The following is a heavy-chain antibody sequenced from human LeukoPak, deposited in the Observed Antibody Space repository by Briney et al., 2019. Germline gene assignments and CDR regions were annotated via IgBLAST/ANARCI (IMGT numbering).Heavy chain of an antibody. V-gene: IGHV1-2*02. Sequence: GASVKVSCKASGYTFTGYYMHWVRQAPGQGLEWMGWINPNSGGTNYAQKLQGRVTMTTDTSTSTAYMELRSLRSDDTAVYYCARDRDFWSGSTLFDYWGQGTLVTVSS. J-gene: IGHJ4*02. D-gene: IGHD3-3*01. CDR3: ARDRDFWSGSTLFDY. CDR2: INPNSGGT. CDR1: GYTFTGYY.